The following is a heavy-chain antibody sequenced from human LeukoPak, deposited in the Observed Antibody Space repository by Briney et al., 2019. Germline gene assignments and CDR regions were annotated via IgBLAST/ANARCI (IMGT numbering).Heavy chain of an antibody. Sequence: GGSLRLSCAASGFTFSSYSMNWVRQAPGKGLEWVSYISSSSSTIYYADSVKGRFTISRDNAKNSLYLQMNSLRGEDTAVYYCARDLGYWGQGTLVTVSS. CDR3: ARDLGY. V-gene: IGHV3-48*01. CDR1: GFTFSSYS. J-gene: IGHJ4*02. CDR2: ISSSSSTI. D-gene: IGHD3-16*01.